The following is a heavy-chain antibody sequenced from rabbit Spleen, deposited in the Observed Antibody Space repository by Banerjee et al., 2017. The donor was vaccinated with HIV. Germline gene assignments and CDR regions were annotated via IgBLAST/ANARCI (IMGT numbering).Heavy chain of an antibody. V-gene: IGHV1S40*01. CDR1: GFTFSSYW. J-gene: IGHJ2*01. D-gene: IGHD4-1*01. CDR2: IYTGSSGST. Sequence: QSLEESGGDLVKPGASLTLTCTASGFTFSSYWMCWVRQAPGKGLEWLGCIYTGSSGSTYYASWAKGRFTISKTSSTTVTLQMTSLTVADTATYFCARGIVSGVGPFDPWGPGTLVTVS. CDR3: ARGIVSGVGPFDP.